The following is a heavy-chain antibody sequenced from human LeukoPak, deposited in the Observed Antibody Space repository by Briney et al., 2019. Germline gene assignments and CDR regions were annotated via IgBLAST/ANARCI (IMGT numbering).Heavy chain of an antibody. J-gene: IGHJ4*02. CDR2: ISWNSGTI. CDR1: GFTFDDYA. Sequence: GGSLRLSCAASGFTFDDYAMHWVRQVPGKGLEWVSGISWNSGTIGYADSVKGRFTISRDNARNSLYLQVNSLRAEGTALYYCAKVALRYFDWSYFDYWGQGTLVTVSS. D-gene: IGHD3-9*01. CDR3: AKVALRYFDWSYFDY. V-gene: IGHV3-9*01.